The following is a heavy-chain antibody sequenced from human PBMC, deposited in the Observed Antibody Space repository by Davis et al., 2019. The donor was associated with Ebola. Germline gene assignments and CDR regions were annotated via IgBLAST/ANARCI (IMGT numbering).Heavy chain of an antibody. CDR1: GGSISPYY. D-gene: IGHD3-10*01. CDR3: AKGGPGSYDI. V-gene: IGHV4-59*01. Sequence: GSLRLSCTVSGGSISPYYWSWIRQTPGKGLEWIGYIFSDGGLDYNPSLRSRATISVDTAENHIFLTLSSVSAADTAMYYCAKGGPGSYDIWGPGTKVTVSS. CDR2: IFSDGGL. J-gene: IGHJ3*02.